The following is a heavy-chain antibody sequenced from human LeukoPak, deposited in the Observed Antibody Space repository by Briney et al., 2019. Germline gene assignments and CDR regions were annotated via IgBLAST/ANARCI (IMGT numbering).Heavy chain of an antibody. CDR2: IYNSGTT. CDR3: AGGGYCDISSCSAPLFDW. J-gene: IGHJ4*02. CDR1: GGSFTTYY. Sequence: SETLSLTCTVSGGSFTTYYWNWIPQPPGKGLEGVGYIYNSGTTNYNPSLKSRATISADTSKRQVSLRLSSVTAADTAVYYCAGGGYCDISSCSAPLFDWWGQGTPVTVSS. V-gene: IGHV4-59*01. D-gene: IGHD2-15*01.